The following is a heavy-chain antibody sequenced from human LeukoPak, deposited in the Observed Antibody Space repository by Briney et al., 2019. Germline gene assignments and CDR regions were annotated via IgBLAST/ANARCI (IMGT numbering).Heavy chain of an antibody. J-gene: IGHJ4*02. D-gene: IGHD1-26*01. Sequence: TSETLSLTCAVYGGSFSGYYWSWIRQPPGKGLEWIGEINHSGSTNYNPSLKSRVTISVDTSKNQFSLKLSSVTAADTAVYYCAGSYSDYYFDYWGQGTLVTVSS. CDR2: INHSGST. CDR1: GGSFSGYY. CDR3: AGSYSDYYFDY. V-gene: IGHV4-34*01.